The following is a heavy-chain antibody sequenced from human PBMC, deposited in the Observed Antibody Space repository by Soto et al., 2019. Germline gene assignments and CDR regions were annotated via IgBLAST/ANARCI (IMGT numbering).Heavy chain of an antibody. CDR1: GFTFSSYA. CDR2: ISGSGGST. CDR3: ARSPPGGYHYYYGMDV. Sequence: PGGSLRLSCAASGFTFSSYAMSWVRQAPGKGLEWVSAISGSGGSTYYPGSVKGRFTISRENAKNSLYLQMNSLRAGDTAVYYCARSPPGGYHYYYGMDVWGQGTTVTVSS. V-gene: IGHV3-23*01. D-gene: IGHD3-22*01. J-gene: IGHJ6*02.